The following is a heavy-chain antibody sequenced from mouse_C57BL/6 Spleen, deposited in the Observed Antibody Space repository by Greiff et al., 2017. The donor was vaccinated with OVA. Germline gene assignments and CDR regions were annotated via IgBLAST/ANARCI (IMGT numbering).Heavy chain of an antibody. CDR1: GYTFTSYW. D-gene: IGHD2-4*01. Sequence: QVQLQQPGAELVMPGASVKLSCKASGYTFTSYWMHWVKQRPGQGLEWIGEIDPSDSYTNYNQKFKGKSTLTVDKSSSTAYMQLSSLTSDDSAVYYCARKGGYDYDGGFAYWGQGTLVTVSA. V-gene: IGHV1-69*01. J-gene: IGHJ3*01. CDR3: ARKGGYDYDGGFAY. CDR2: IDPSDSYT.